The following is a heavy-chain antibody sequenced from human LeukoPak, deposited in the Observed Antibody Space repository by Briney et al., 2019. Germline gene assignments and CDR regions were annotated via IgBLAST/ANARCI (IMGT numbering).Heavy chain of an antibody. CDR3: ANFYGDKDSDFAY. V-gene: IGHV5-51*01. J-gene: IGHJ4*02. CDR1: GYSFNNYW. CDR2: IHPGNSNI. D-gene: IGHD4-23*01. Sequence: GESLKISCKASGYSFNNYWIGWVRQVPGKGLEWMGIIHPGNSNIRYSPSFEGQVTISADKSISTAYLQWSSLKASDSAMYYCANFYGDKDSDFAYWGQGTLVTVSS.